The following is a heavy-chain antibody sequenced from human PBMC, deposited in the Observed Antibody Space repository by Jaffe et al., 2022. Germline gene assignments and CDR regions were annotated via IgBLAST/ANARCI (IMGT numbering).Heavy chain of an antibody. J-gene: IGHJ4*02. Sequence: QVQLQESGPGLVKPSETLSLTCTVSGGSISSYYWSWIRQPPGKGLEWIGYIYYSGSTNYNPSLKSRVTISVDTSKNQFSLKLSSVTAADTAVYYCARTPHDYGDFYYFDYWGQGTLVTVSS. V-gene: IGHV4-59*01. CDR2: IYYSGST. CDR3: ARTPHDYGDFYYFDY. D-gene: IGHD4-17*01. CDR1: GGSISSYY.